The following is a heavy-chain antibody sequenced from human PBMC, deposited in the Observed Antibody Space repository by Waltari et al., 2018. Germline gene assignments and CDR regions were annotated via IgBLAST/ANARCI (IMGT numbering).Heavy chain of an antibody. Sequence: EVQLVESGGGLVQPGGPLRLSCAASGFTLSDSYMAWVRSAPGKGLEWVGRVRNKAYSYTKEYAASVKDRFTISRDDSKNSLYLQMNGLKTEDAAVYHCVRSATGQSFHFWGQGTVVTVSS. CDR3: VRSATGQSFHF. J-gene: IGHJ4*02. CDR1: GFTLSDSY. V-gene: IGHV3-72*01. D-gene: IGHD3-9*01. CDR2: VRNKAYSYTK.